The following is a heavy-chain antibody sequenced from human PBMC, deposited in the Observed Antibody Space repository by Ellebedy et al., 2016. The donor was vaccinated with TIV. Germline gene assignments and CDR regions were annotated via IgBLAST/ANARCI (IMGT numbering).Heavy chain of an antibody. CDR2: IYYSGST. J-gene: IGHJ6*02. D-gene: IGHD3-10*01. CDR3: ASSLTMLRGGMDV. Sequence: MPSETLSLTCTVSGGSISSYYWSWIRQPPGKGLEWIGYIYYSGSTNYNPSLKSRVTISVDTSKNQFSLNLSSVTAADTAVYYCASSLTMLRGGMDVWGQGTTVTVSS. CDR1: GGSISSYY. V-gene: IGHV4-59*01.